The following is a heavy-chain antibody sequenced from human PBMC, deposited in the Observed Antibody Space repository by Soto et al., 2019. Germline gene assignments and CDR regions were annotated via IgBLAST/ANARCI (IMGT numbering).Heavy chain of an antibody. V-gene: IGHV3-15*01. CDR2: IKSKLDGGTV. CDR1: GFTFSNAW. Sequence: GGSLRLSCAASGFTFSNAWMSWVRQAPGKGLECVGRIKSKLDGGTVDYAAPVKGRFTISRDDSKNTLCLQLNSLRTEDTAVYYCTTLTVNQPLDCWGQGTLVTVSS. J-gene: IGHJ4*02. D-gene: IGHD4-4*01. CDR3: TTLTVNQPLDC.